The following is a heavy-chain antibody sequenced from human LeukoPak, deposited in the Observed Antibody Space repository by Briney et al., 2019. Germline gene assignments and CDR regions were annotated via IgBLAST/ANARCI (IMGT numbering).Heavy chain of an antibody. V-gene: IGHV3-48*03. J-gene: IGHJ4*02. CDR3: ARVGRSGWTPLSDY. CDR2: ISSSGSNI. Sequence: PGGSLRLSCAASGFTFSGYDMNWVRQAPGKGLEWVSYISSSGSNIYYAGSVKGRFTISRDNAKNSLYLQMDSLRAEDTAVYYCARVGRSGWTPLSDYWGQGILVTVSS. CDR1: GFTFSGYD. D-gene: IGHD6-19*01.